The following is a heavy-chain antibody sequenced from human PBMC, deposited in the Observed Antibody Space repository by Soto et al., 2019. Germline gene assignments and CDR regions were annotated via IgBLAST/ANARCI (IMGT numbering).Heavy chain of an antibody. CDR2: IYYSGST. D-gene: IGHD3-3*01. V-gene: IGHV4-39*01. CDR1: GGSISSSSYY. J-gene: IGHJ6*01. Sequence: PSETLSLTCTVSGGSISSSSYYWGWIRQPPGKGLEWIGSIYYSGSTYYNPSLKSRVTISVDTSKNQFSLKLSSVTAADTAVYYCARLTGITIFGVVITNPDNHYYYYGMDVWGQGTTVTVSS. CDR3: ARLTGITIFGVVITNPDNHYYYYGMDV.